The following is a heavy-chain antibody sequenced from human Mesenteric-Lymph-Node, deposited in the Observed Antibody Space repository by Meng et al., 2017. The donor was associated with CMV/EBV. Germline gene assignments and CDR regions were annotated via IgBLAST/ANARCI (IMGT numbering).Heavy chain of an antibody. CDR2: INHSGST. Sequence: SVSGYYWSWIRQPPGKVLEWIGEINHSGSTDYNPSLKSRVTISVDTSKNQFSLKLSSVTAADTAVYYCARGRLRITMIVVVRRWFDPWGQGTLVTVSS. J-gene: IGHJ5*02. D-gene: IGHD3-22*01. V-gene: IGHV4-34*01. CDR1: SVSGYY. CDR3: ARGRLRITMIVVVRRWFDP.